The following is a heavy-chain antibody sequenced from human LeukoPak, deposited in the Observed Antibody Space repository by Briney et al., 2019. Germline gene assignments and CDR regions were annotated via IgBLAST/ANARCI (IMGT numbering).Heavy chain of an antibody. CDR1: GSTFSSYA. J-gene: IGHJ4*02. CDR3: ARALHCSSTSCPLDY. Sequence: GRSLRLSCAASGSTFSSYAMHWVRQAPGKGLEWVAVISYDGSNKYYADSVKGRFTISRDNSKNTLYLQMNSLRAEDTAVYYCARALHCSSTSCPLDYWGQGTLDTVSS. V-gene: IGHV3-30*04. D-gene: IGHD2-2*01. CDR2: ISYDGSNK.